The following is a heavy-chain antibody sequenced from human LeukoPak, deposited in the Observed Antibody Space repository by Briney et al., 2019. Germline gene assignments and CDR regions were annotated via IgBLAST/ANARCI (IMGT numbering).Heavy chain of an antibody. J-gene: IGHJ5*02. Sequence: ASVKVSCKASGGTFSSYAISWVRQAPGQGLEWMGGIIPIFGTANYAQKFQGRVTITADESTSTAYTELSSLRSEDTAVYYCARVQDSSGYFLNWFDPWGQGTLVTVSS. D-gene: IGHD3-22*01. V-gene: IGHV1-69*13. CDR3: ARVQDSSGYFLNWFDP. CDR1: GGTFSSYA. CDR2: IIPIFGTA.